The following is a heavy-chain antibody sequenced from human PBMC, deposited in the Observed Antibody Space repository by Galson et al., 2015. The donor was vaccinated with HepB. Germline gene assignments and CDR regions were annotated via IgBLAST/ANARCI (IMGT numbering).Heavy chain of an antibody. V-gene: IGHV3-74*01. Sequence: SLRLSCAVSGFSLNSYWMHWVRHAPGKGLEWISRINAEGASTDYADSVKGRFTIPRDNARNPVYLQMNSLRAEDTAVYYCVRDRTTIFGVVTDVFDFWGQGTLVIVSS. CDR1: GFSLNSYW. D-gene: IGHD3-3*01. J-gene: IGHJ4*02. CDR3: VRDRTTIFGVVTDVFDF. CDR2: INAEGAST.